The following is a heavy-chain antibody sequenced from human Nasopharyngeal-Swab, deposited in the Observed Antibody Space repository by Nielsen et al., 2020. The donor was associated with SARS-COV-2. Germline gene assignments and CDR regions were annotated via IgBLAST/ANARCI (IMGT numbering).Heavy chain of an antibody. Sequence: GGSLRLSCAASGFSFSTFWMHWVRQVPGEGLVWVSRINTDGRRTNYAESVNGRFTISRDNVKNMLYLQMNNLRPEDTAVYYCARDLGGFGGYWGQGTLATVSS. CDR2: INTDGRRT. J-gene: IGHJ4*02. V-gene: IGHV3-74*01. D-gene: IGHD4-23*01. CDR1: GFSFSTFW. CDR3: ARDLGGFGGY.